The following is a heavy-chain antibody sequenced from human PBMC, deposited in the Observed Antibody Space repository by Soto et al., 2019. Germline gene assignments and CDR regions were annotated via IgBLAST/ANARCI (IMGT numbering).Heavy chain of an antibody. CDR2: IYYSGST. Sequence: QVQLQESGPGLVKPSETLSLTCTVSGGSVSSGSYYWSWIRQPPGKGLEWIGFIYYSGSTNYNPSLKSRVTISVDTSTNRFYLRLSSVTAADTAVYYCARTDYGGNSFYYYGLDVWGQGTTVTVSS. D-gene: IGHD4-17*01. J-gene: IGHJ6*02. CDR1: GGSVSSGSYY. CDR3: ARTDYGGNSFYYYGLDV. V-gene: IGHV4-61*01.